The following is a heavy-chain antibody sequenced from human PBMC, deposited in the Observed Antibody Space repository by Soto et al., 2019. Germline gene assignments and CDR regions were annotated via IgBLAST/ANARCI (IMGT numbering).Heavy chain of an antibody. CDR1: GYNFTNYA. CDR2: INTGKGNT. D-gene: IGHD3-10*01. CDR3: ARDPWGGAVDAFDI. V-gene: IGHV1-3*04. Sequence: ASVKVSCKASGYNFTNYAMHWVRQASGQRLEWMGWINTGKGNTKYSQKFQGRVTITRDTSASTAYMDLSSLRSGDTAVYYCARDPWGGAVDAFDIWGQGTMVTVSS. J-gene: IGHJ3*02.